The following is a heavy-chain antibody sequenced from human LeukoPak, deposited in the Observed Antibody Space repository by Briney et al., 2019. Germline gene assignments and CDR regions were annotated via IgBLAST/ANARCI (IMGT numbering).Heavy chain of an antibody. V-gene: IGHV3-23*01. CDR1: GSTFSSYE. J-gene: IGHJ4*02. Sequence: PGGSLRLSCAASGSTFSSYEMNWVRQAPGKGLEWVSAISGSVGSTYFADSVKGRFTISRDSSKNTLYLQMNSLRVEDTAVYYCAKAGSYWDFDYWGQGTLVIVSS. CDR2: ISGSVGST. CDR3: AKAGSYWDFDY. D-gene: IGHD1-26*01.